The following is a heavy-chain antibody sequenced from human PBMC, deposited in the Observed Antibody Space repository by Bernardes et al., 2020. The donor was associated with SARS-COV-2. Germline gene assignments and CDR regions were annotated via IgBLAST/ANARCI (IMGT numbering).Heavy chain of an antibody. CDR3: AKDSISVTIFGVVIKEVNGMDV. Sequence: GGSLRLSCAASGFTFSSYAMSWVRQAPGKGLEWVSAISGSGGSTYYADSVKGRFTISRDNSKNTLYLQMNSLRAEDTAVYYCAKDSISVTIFGVVIKEVNGMDVWGQGTTVTVSS. CDR1: GFTFSSYA. V-gene: IGHV3-23*01. CDR2: ISGSGGST. J-gene: IGHJ6*02. D-gene: IGHD3-3*01.